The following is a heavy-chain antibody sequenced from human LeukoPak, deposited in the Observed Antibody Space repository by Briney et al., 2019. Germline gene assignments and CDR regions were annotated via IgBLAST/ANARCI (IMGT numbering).Heavy chain of an antibody. D-gene: IGHD2-8*01. CDR3: AKTKGPFDI. J-gene: IGHJ3*02. Sequence: GGSLRLSCAASGFTFRSYAMSWVRQAPGKGLEGVSGISGSGGITYYADSVKGRFIISRDNSKNTLFLQMNSLRAEDTAVYYCAKTKGPFDIWGQGTMVTVSS. CDR2: ISGSGGIT. CDR1: GFTFRSYA. V-gene: IGHV3-23*01.